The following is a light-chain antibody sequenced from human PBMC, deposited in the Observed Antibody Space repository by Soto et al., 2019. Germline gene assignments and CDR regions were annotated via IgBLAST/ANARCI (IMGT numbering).Light chain of an antibody. CDR3: QQRNSWPRS. CDR2: DAS. V-gene: IGKV3-11*01. Sequence: EIVLTQSPATLSLSPGERATLSCRASQSVSSYLAWYQQKPGQAPRLLIYDASNRASGIPARFSGSGSGTDFTLTISSLDPEDFAVYYCQQRNSWPRSFGQGTKVEIK. J-gene: IGKJ1*01. CDR1: QSVSSY.